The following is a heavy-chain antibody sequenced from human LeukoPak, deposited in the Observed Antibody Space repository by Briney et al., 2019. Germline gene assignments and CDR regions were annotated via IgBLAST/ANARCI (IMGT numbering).Heavy chain of an antibody. Sequence: GGSLRLSCAASGFTFKLYWMHWVCQVPGKAPVWVSRINDDGSDTRYADSVKGRFTISRDDATNMVFLQMNSLRPEDTAIYYCIRGGPSTWSWGQGTLVTVSS. V-gene: IGHV3-74*01. J-gene: IGHJ5*02. CDR3: IRGGPSTWS. CDR1: GFTFKLYW. D-gene: IGHD2-15*01. CDR2: INDDGSDT.